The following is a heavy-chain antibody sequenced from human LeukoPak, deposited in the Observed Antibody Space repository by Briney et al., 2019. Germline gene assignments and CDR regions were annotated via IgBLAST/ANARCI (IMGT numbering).Heavy chain of an antibody. CDR1: GGSISSYY. J-gene: IGHJ4*02. CDR3: ARTPFTRGSGSYYYYFDY. CDR2: IYTSGNT. Sequence: PSETLSLICTVSGGSISSYYWSWIRQPAGKGLEWIGRIYTSGNTNYNPSLKGRVTMSVDTSKSQFSLKLSSVTAADTAMYYCARTPFTRGSGSYYYYFDYWGQGTLVTVSS. V-gene: IGHV4-4*07. D-gene: IGHD3-10*01.